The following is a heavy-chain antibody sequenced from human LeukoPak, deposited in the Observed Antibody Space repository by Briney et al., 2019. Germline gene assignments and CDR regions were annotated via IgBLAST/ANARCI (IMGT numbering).Heavy chain of an antibody. CDR3: ARPLGSGSHYWYFDL. J-gene: IGHJ2*01. V-gene: IGHV4-59*01. CDR2: IYYSGST. Sequence: SETLFLTCTVSGGSISSYYWSWIRQPPGKGLEWIGYIYYSGSTNYNPSLKSRVTISVDTSKNQFSLKLSSVTAADTAVYYCARPLGSGSHYWYFDLWGRGTLVTVSS. D-gene: IGHD3-22*01. CDR1: GGSISSYY.